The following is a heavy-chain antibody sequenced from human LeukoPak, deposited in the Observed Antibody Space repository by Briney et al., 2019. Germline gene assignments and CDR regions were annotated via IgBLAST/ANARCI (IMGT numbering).Heavy chain of an antibody. Sequence: GGSLRLSRATSGFTFSIYAMTWVRQAPGKGLEWVSTLSGSGGSTYYADSVKGRFTISRDNSKNTLYLQMNSLRAEDTAVYYCAKVTYGSGTYGAFDYWGQGTLVTVSS. CDR3: AKVTYGSGTYGAFDY. CDR2: LSGSGGST. D-gene: IGHD3-10*01. V-gene: IGHV3-23*01. CDR1: GFTFSIYA. J-gene: IGHJ4*02.